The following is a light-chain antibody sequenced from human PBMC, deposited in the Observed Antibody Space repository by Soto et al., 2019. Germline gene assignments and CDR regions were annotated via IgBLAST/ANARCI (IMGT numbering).Light chain of an antibody. Sequence: QSVLTQSPSASGTPGQRVTIACSGSSSNIGSNYVYWYQQFPGTAPKLLIYSNNHRPSGVPDRFSGSKSDTSASLAISGLRSEDEADYYCAAWDDSLSGPVFGGGTKLTVL. J-gene: IGLJ3*02. V-gene: IGLV1-47*02. CDR1: SSNIGSNY. CDR3: AAWDDSLSGPV. CDR2: SNN.